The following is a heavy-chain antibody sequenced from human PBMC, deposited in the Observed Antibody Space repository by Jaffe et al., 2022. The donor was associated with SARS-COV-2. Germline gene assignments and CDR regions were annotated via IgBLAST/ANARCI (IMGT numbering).Heavy chain of an antibody. V-gene: IGHV3-48*03. D-gene: IGHD1-26*01. Sequence: EVQLVESGGGLVQPGGSLRLSCAASGFTFSSYEMNWVRQAPGKGLEWVSYISSSGSTIYYADSVKGRFTISRDNAKNSLYLQMNSLRAEDTAVYYCARANSGSSLPQQFDLWGRGTLVTVSS. J-gene: IGHJ2*01. CDR2: ISSSGSTI. CDR1: GFTFSSYE. CDR3: ARANSGSSLPQQFDL.